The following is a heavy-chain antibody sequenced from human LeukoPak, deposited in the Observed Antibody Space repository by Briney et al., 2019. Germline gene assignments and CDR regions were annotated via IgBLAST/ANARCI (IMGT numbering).Heavy chain of an antibody. V-gene: IGHV4-30-2*01. D-gene: IGHD2-2*01. CDR3: ASHSQLSASIY. J-gene: IGHJ4*02. CDR1: GASISSGDYY. Sequence: SETLSLTCTVSGASISSGDYYWSWIRQPPGKGLEWIGSIYHSGSTNYNPSLKSRVTISVDKSKNQFSLKLSSVTAADTAVYYCASHSQLSASIYWGQGTLVTVSS. CDR2: IYHSGST.